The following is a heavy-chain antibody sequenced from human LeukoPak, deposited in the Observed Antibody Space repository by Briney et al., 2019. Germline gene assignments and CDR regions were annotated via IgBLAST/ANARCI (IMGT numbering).Heavy chain of an antibody. CDR2: IYHSGST. Sequence: SQTLSLTCAVSGGSISSGGYSWSWIRQPPGKGLEWIGYIYHSGSTYYNPSLKSRVTISVDTSKNQFSLKLSSVTAADTAVYYCAGTYSSSWYRYFQHWGQGTLVTVSS. J-gene: IGHJ1*01. CDR3: AGTYSSSWYRYFQH. CDR1: GGSISSGGYS. D-gene: IGHD6-13*01. V-gene: IGHV4-30-2*01.